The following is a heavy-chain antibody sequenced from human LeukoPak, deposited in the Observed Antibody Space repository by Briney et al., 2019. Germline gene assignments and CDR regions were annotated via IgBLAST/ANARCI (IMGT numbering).Heavy chain of an antibody. CDR2: IGGSSSSI. J-gene: IGHJ5*01. CDR1: GFTFSTYP. Sequence: GGSLRLSCAASGFTFSTYPMNWVRQAPGKGLEWVSSIGGSSSSIYYADSLKGRFTISRDNSKNTLYLQMNSLRAEDTAVYYCAKDAVRGSGRINWFDSWGQGTLVTVSS. V-gene: IGHV3-21*04. CDR3: AKDAVRGSGRINWFDS. D-gene: IGHD3-10*01.